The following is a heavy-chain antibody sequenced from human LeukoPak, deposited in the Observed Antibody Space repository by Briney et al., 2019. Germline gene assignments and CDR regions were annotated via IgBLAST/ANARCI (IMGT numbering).Heavy chain of an antibody. J-gene: IGHJ5*02. CDR3: ARGLYWFDP. Sequence: GGSLRLSCAASGFTCRSYWMHWVRQAPGKGLVWVSHINSDGSTTSYADSVKGRFAISRDNAKNTLNLQINSLRAEDTAVYYCARGLYWFDPWGQGTLVTVSS. V-gene: IGHV3-74*01. CDR2: INSDGSTT. CDR1: GFTCRSYW.